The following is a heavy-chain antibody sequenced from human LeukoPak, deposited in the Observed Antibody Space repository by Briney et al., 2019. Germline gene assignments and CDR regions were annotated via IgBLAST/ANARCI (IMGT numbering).Heavy chain of an antibody. D-gene: IGHD3-10*02. J-gene: IGHJ5*02. CDR3: ARDGRCSRSSWFDP. V-gene: IGHV1-8*03. CDR2: MNPKSGDT. Sequence: ASVKVSCKASGYSFTNYDINWVRQATGQGLEWMGWMNPKSGDTGYSQKFQGRVFITRDTSINTAYMELSSLGSDDTAVYYCARDGRCSRSSWFDPWGQGTLVTVSS. CDR1: GYSFTNYD.